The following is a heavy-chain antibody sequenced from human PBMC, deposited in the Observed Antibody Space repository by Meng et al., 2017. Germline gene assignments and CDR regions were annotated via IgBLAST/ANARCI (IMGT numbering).Heavy chain of an antibody. CDR2: ISGSGSTI. Sequence: GESLKISCAASGFTFSSYAMSWVRQAPGKGLEWVSAISGSGSTIYYADSVKGRFTISRDNAKNSLYLQMNSLRAEDTAVYYCARDSWVGMFAPERYCSGGSCLAGSSDYWGQGTLVTVSS. D-gene: IGHD2-15*01. J-gene: IGHJ4*02. V-gene: IGHV3-23*01. CDR1: GFTFSSYA. CDR3: ARDSWVGMFAPERYCSGGSCLAGSSDY.